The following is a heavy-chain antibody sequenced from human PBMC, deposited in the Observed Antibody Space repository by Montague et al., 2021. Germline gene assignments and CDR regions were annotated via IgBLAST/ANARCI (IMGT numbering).Heavy chain of an antibody. V-gene: IGHV3-23*01. CDR1: GFTFNSYA. CDR3: AKDQSLIMITFGETIDRRAFDI. J-gene: IGHJ3*02. CDR2: ISGSGVST. Sequence: SLRLSCAASGFTFNSYAMSWVRQAPGKGLEWVSGISGSGVSTYYVDSVRGRFTISRDNSKNTLYLQMNSLRAEDTAVYYCAKDQSLIMITFGETIDRRAFDIWGQGTRVTVSS. D-gene: IGHD3-16*01.